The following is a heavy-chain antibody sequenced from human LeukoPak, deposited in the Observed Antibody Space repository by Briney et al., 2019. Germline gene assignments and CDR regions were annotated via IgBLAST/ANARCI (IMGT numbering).Heavy chain of an antibody. CDR2: ISYTGTT. D-gene: IGHD3-3*01. Sequence: SETLSLTCDVSGASISNKFWGWIRHPPGKGLEWIGYISYTGTTNYNPSLQSRVTISVDTSKNQLSLKVTSMTAADTAVYYCARDTSGYYGRYEHWGQGTLVTVSS. CDR3: ARDTSGYYGRYEH. V-gene: IGHV4-59*01. J-gene: IGHJ4*02. CDR1: GASISNKF.